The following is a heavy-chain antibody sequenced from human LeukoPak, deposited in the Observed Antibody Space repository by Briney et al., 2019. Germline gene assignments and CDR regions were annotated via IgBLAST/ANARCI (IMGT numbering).Heavy chain of an antibody. CDR1: GFTFSSYG. Sequence: GGSLRLSCAASGFTFSSYGMHWVRQAPGKGLEWVAVISYDGSNKYYADSVKGRFTISRDNSKNTLYLQMNSLGAEDTAVYYCAKDGAGEAAAAGDYWGQGTLVTVSS. CDR2: ISYDGSNK. D-gene: IGHD6-13*01. J-gene: IGHJ4*02. CDR3: AKDGAGEAAAAGDY. V-gene: IGHV3-30*18.